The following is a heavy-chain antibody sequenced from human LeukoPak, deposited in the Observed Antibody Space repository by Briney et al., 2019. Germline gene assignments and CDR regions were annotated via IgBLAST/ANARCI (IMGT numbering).Heavy chain of an antibody. D-gene: IGHD6-13*01. Sequence: GGSLRLSCAASGFTFSSYGMHWVRQAPGKGLEWVAVIWYDGSNKCYADSVKGRFTISRDNSKNTLYLQMNSLRAEDTAVYYCARDRFLDSSSWYYFDYWGQGTLVTVSS. J-gene: IGHJ4*02. V-gene: IGHV3-33*01. CDR3: ARDRFLDSSSWYYFDY. CDR2: IWYDGSNK. CDR1: GFTFSSYG.